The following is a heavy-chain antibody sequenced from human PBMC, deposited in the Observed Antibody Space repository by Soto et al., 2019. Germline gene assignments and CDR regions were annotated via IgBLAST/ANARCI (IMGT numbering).Heavy chain of an antibody. D-gene: IGHD3-22*01. CDR1: GFTFSSYS. Sequence: EVQLVPSGGGLVKPGGSLRLSCAASGFTFSSYSMNWVRQAPGKGLEWVSSVSSSSSYIYYADSLKGRFTISRDNAKNSLYLQMNSLRVEDTAVYYCARGGDSSGSWPRYWGQGTLVTVSS. CDR2: VSSSSSYI. V-gene: IGHV3-21*01. J-gene: IGHJ4*02. CDR3: ARGGDSSGSWPRY.